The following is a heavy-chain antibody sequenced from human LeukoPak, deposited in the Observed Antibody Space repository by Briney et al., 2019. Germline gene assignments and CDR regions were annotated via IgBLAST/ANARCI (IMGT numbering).Heavy chain of an antibody. J-gene: IGHJ4*02. CDR3: ARMSTGYYDDY. CDR2: VSSSRTTI. V-gene: IGHV3-48*01. Sequence: GSLRLSCVASGFTFSTFGMNWVRQAPGKGLEWVSYVSSSRTTIYYADSVKGRFTISRDDAKSSLYLQMNSLRAEDTAIYYCARMSTGYYDDYWGQGTLVAVSS. D-gene: IGHD3-9*01. CDR1: GFTFSTFG.